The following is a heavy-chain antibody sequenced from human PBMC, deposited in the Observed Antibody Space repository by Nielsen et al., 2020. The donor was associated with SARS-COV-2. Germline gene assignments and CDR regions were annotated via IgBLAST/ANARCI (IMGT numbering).Heavy chain of an antibody. CDR2: ISYDGSNK. Sequence: GGSLRLSCAASGFTFSSHAMHWVRQAPGKGLEWVAVISYDGSNKYYADSVKGRFTISRDNSKNTLYLKMNSLRAEDTAVYYCARDPIYYGGNGWIDYWGQGTLFTVSS. J-gene: IGHJ4*02. CDR1: GFTFSSHA. D-gene: IGHD4-23*01. V-gene: IGHV3-30-3*01. CDR3: ARDPIYYGGNGWIDY.